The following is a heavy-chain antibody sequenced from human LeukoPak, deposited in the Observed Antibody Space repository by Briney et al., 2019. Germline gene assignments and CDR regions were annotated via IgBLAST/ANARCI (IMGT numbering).Heavy chain of an antibody. Sequence: ASVKVSCKASGYTFTSYYMHWVRQAPGQGLEWMGIINPSGGSTSYAQKFQGRVTMTRDTSTSTAYMELSRLRSDDTAVYYCARGVGSSGWYDYWGQGTLVTVSS. CDR2: INPSGGST. CDR1: GYTFTSYY. CDR3: ARGVGSSGWYDY. J-gene: IGHJ4*02. V-gene: IGHV1-46*01. D-gene: IGHD6-19*01.